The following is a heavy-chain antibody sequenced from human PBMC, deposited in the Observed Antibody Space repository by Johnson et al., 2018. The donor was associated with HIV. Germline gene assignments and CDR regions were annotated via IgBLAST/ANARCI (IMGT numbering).Heavy chain of an antibody. CDR1: GFLFSSQW. V-gene: IGHV3-7*01. CDR2: IKEDGGAI. Sequence: VQLVESGGGLVQPGGSLRLSCAASGFLFSSQWMSWVRQAPGKGPEWVASIKEDGGAIYYADSVEGRFTISRDNTKESLYLQMNSLRAEDTAVYYCAREKTTPDAFDIWGQGTMVTVSS. D-gene: IGHD4-11*01. J-gene: IGHJ3*02. CDR3: AREKTTPDAFDI.